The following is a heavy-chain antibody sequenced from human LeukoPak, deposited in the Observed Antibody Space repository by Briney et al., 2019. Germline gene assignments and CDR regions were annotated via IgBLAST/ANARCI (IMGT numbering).Heavy chain of an antibody. D-gene: IGHD2-21*02. CDR1: GFTVSINY. J-gene: IGHJ6*02. Sequence: GVPLSLSCAASGFTVSINYMIWVRQAPGKGLEWVSYVSSSSSTIYYADSVKGRFTISRDNAKNSLYMQMNSLRDEDTAVYYCARGPSTNCGGDCYHINYAMDVWGQGTTVTVSS. CDR3: ARGPSTNCGGDCYHINYAMDV. V-gene: IGHV3-48*02. CDR2: VSSSSSTI.